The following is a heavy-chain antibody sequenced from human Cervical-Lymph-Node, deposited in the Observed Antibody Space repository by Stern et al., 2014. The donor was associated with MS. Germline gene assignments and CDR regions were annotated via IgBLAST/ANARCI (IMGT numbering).Heavy chain of an antibody. Sequence: MQLVESGAEVKKPGSSVKVSCKASGGTLNNYAVSWVRQAPGQGLEWIGKIIPFLGIANYAHKFQGRVTLTAAATTSYMEVSSLRSDDTAVYYCARSPDLYDSSGYYFDWGQGTLVTVSS. V-gene: IGHV1-69*09. D-gene: IGHD3-22*01. CDR1: GGTLNNYA. CDR3: ARSPDLYDSSGYYFD. CDR2: IIPFLGIA. J-gene: IGHJ4*02.